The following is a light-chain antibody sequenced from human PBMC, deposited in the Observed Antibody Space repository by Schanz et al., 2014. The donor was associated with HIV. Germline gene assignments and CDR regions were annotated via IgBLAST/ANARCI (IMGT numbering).Light chain of an antibody. CDR3: QQYGSSPPWT. CDR2: GAS. V-gene: IGKV3-20*01. CDR1: QSVSKAY. J-gene: IGKJ1*01. Sequence: EIVLTQSPGTLSLSPGERATLSCRASQSVSKAYVAWYQQTPGQAPRLLIYGASTRATGIPARFSGSGSGTEFTLTISSLQSEDFAVYYCQQYGSSPPWTFGQGTKVEIK.